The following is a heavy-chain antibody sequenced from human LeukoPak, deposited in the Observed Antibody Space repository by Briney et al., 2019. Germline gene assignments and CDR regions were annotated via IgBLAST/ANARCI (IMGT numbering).Heavy chain of an antibody. CDR1: GGSVSSDDYS. J-gene: IGHJ4*02. D-gene: IGHD3-22*01. CDR2: IFHSVST. CDR3: ARGYDSSGQTGRYYFDH. Sequence: SQTLSLTCAVSGGSVSSDDYSWGWIRQPPGKGLEWIGYIFHSVSTYHNLPLRSRVTISLDRSKNQFSLKMSSVTAADTAVYYCARGYDSSGQTGRYYFDHWGQGTLVTVSS. V-gene: IGHV4-30-2*01.